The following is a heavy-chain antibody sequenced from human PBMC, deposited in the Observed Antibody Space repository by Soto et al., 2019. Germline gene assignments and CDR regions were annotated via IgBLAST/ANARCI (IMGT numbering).Heavy chain of an antibody. J-gene: IGHJ4*02. CDR3: ARAYDILTRYFDC. CDR1: GFIFRSYG. Sequence: QVQLVESGGDVVQPGRYLRLSCAASGFIFRSYGMHWVRQAPGMGLEWVAAIWYDGTKKYYADSVTGRFTISRDNSKSTLYLQMNSLRAEDTAVYSCARAYDILTRYFDCWGQGTLVAVSS. V-gene: IGHV3-33*01. D-gene: IGHD3-9*01. CDR2: IWYDGTKK.